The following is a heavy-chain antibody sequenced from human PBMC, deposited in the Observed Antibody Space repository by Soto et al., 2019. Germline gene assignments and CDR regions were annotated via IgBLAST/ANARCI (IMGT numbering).Heavy chain of an antibody. Sequence: GASVKVSCKASGYTFTSYAMHWVRQAPGQRLEWMGWINAGNGNTKYSQKFQGRVTITRDTSASTAYMELSSLRSEDTAVYYCARDQNDFWSGYGLDYWGQGTLVTVSS. V-gene: IGHV1-3*01. CDR1: GYTFTSYA. D-gene: IGHD3-3*01. CDR2: INAGNGNT. J-gene: IGHJ4*02. CDR3: ARDQNDFWSGYGLDY.